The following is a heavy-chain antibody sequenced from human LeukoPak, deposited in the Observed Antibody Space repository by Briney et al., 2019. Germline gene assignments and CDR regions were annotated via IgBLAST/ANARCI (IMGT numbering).Heavy chain of an antibody. J-gene: IGHJ5*02. V-gene: IGHV4-39*07. Sequence: SGTLSLTCTVSGGSISSSSYYWGWIRQPPGKGLEWIGSIYYSGSTYYNPSLHSRVTISVDTSKNQFSLKLSSVTAADTAVYYCARCPVPPGLIAARFWFDPWGQGTLVTVSS. CDR1: GGSISSSSYY. D-gene: IGHD6-6*01. CDR2: IYYSGST. CDR3: ARCPVPPGLIAARFWFDP.